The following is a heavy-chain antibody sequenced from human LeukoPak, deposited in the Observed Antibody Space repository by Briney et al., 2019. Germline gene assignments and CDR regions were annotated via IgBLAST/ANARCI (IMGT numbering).Heavy chain of an antibody. Sequence: PSETLSLTCIVSGGSISSSPYHWGWIRQPPGKGLEWIGSIDYRGTTHCNPSLKSRVTISVDTSRNQFSLTLISVTAADTAVYYCAKTTGSSTSWYWREFDYWGQGTLVTVSS. CDR2: IDYRGTT. V-gene: IGHV4-39*01. CDR1: GGSISSSPYH. CDR3: AKTTGSSTSWYWREFDY. J-gene: IGHJ4*02. D-gene: IGHD6-13*01.